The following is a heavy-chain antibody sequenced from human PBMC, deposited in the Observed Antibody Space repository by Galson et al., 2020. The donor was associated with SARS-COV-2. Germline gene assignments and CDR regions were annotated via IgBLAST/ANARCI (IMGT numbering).Heavy chain of an antibody. Sequence: GESLKISCKGSGYSFTSYWIGWVRQMPGKGLEWMGIIYPGDSDTRYSPSFQGQVTISADKSISTAYLQWSSLKASDTAMYYCARLGIKLAAAGTSFPGDYWGQGTLVTVSS. V-gene: IGHV5-51*01. CDR3: ARLGIKLAAAGTSFPGDY. CDR2: IYPGDSDT. D-gene: IGHD6-13*01. CDR1: GYSFTSYW. J-gene: IGHJ4*02.